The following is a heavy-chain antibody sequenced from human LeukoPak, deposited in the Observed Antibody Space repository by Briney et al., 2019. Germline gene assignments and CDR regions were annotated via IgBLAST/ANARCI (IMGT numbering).Heavy chain of an antibody. CDR1: GYTFTDYY. CDR2: INPISGGT. Sequence: ASVKVSCKASGYTFTDYYFHWVRQAPGQGLEWMGWINPISGGTVYAQNFQGRFTMTRDTSIGTAYMELSRLRSDDTAVYYCARRHTILRYFDWLLGPFDYWGQGTLVTVSA. CDR3: ARRHTILRYFDWLLGPFDY. V-gene: IGHV1-2*02. D-gene: IGHD3-9*01. J-gene: IGHJ4*02.